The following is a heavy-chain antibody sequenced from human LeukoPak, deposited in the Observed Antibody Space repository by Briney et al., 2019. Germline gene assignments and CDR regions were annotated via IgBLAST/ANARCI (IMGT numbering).Heavy chain of an antibody. J-gene: IGHJ4*02. Sequence: GGSLRLSCAASGFTFSSYEMNWVRQAPGKGLEWVSYISSSGSTIYYADSVKGRFAISRDNAKNSLYLQMNSLRAEDTAVYYCARDDSVAGTGFDYWGQGTLVTVSS. CDR2: ISSSGSTI. CDR3: ARDDSVAGTGFDY. D-gene: IGHD6-19*01. CDR1: GFTFSSYE. V-gene: IGHV3-48*03.